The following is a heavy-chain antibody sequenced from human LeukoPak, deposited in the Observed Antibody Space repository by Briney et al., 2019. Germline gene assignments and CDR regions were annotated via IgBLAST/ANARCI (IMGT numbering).Heavy chain of an antibody. CDR3: ARESTSLYSGSFA. CDR1: GFTFSSYS. D-gene: IGHD1-26*01. CDR2: ISSSSSTI. V-gene: IGHV3-48*02. J-gene: IGHJ5*02. Sequence: GGSLRLSCAASGFTFSSYSMNWVRQAPGKGLEWVSYISSSSSTIYYADSAKGRFTISRDNAKNSLYLQMNSLRDEDTAVYYCARESTSLYSGSFAWGQGTLVTVSS.